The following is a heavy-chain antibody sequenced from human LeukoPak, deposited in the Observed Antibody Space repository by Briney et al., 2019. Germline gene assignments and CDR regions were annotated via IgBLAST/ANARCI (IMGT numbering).Heavy chain of an antibody. D-gene: IGHD3-16*01. CDR1: GGTFSSYT. Sequence: SVKVSCKTSGGTFSSYTINWVRQAPGQGLEWMGGIIPIFGTANYAQKFQGRVTIIADESTTTVYMELSSLRSDDTAVYYCAREDGGLDNWGQGTLVTVSS. J-gene: IGHJ4*02. CDR3: AREDGGLDN. V-gene: IGHV1-69*13. CDR2: IIPIFGTA.